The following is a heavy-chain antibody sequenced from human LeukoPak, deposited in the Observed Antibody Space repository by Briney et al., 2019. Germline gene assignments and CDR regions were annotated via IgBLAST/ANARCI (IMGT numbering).Heavy chain of an antibody. CDR3: ARDFWGAYRVDFFDF. V-gene: IGHV3-7*01. Sequence: GGSLRLSCAASGFTFSNYWMSWVRRPPEKGLEWVANIKQDGSETYYVDSVRGRFTISRDNAQNSLYLQMNSLRAEDTAVYYCARDFWGAYRVDFFDFWGQGILVTVSS. D-gene: IGHD3-3*01. CDR1: GFTFSNYW. J-gene: IGHJ4*02. CDR2: IKQDGSET.